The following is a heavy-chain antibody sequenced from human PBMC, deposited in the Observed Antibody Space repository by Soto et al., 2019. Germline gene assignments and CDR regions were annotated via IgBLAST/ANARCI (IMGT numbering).Heavy chain of an antibody. V-gene: IGHV3-33*01. Sequence: VQLVESGGSVVQPGRSLRLSCATSGFTFSSFGFHWVRQAPGKGLEWVAVIWFDGSNRRYADSVQGRFTISRDNSKSTLYLEMNFLTADDTALYYFAIGTGGTYGGDFDYWGQGTLVSVSS. CDR1: GFTFSSFG. J-gene: IGHJ4*02. CDR2: IWFDGSNR. CDR3: AIGTGGTYGGDFDY. D-gene: IGHD2-8*02.